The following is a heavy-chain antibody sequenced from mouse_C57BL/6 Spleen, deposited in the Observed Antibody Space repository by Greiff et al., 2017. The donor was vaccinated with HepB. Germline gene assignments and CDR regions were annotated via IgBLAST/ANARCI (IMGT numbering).Heavy chain of an antibody. Sequence: VQLKESGPELVKPGASVKISCKASGYAFSSSWMNWVKQRPGKGLEWIGRIYPGDGDTNYNGKFKGKATLTADKSSSTAYMQLSSLTSEDSAVYFCARSGLPYAMDYWGQGTSVTVSS. J-gene: IGHJ4*01. CDR1: GYAFSSSW. CDR2: IYPGDGDT. CDR3: ARSGLPYAMDY. D-gene: IGHD2-4*01. V-gene: IGHV1-82*01.